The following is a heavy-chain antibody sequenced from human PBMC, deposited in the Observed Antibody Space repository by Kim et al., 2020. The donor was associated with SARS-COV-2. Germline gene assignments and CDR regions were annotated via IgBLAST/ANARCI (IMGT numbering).Heavy chain of an antibody. V-gene: IGHV3-53*01. D-gene: IGHD4-17*01. J-gene: IGHJ3*02. Sequence: RFTISRDNSKNTLYLQMNSLRAEDTAVYYCARVLRTTTVTTRMGTYAFDIWGQGTMVTVSS. CDR3: ARVLRTTTVTTRMGTYAFDI.